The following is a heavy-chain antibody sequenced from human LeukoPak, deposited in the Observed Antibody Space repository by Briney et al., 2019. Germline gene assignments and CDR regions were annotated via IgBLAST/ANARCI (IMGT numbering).Heavy chain of an antibody. CDR3: ARDNEYCSGGSCYEVY. D-gene: IGHD2-15*01. Sequence: PGGSLRLSCAASGFTFSSYSMNWVRQAPGKGLEWVSSISSSSSYIYYADSVKGRFTISRDNAKNSLYLQMNSLRAEDTAVYYCARDNEYCSGGSCYEVYWGQGTLVTVSS. CDR2: ISSSSSYI. CDR1: GFTFSSYS. V-gene: IGHV3-21*01. J-gene: IGHJ4*02.